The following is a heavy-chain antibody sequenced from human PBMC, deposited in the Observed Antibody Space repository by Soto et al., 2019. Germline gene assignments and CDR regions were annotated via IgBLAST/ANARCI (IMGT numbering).Heavy chain of an antibody. V-gene: IGHV3-30*18. J-gene: IGHJ4*02. D-gene: IGHD3-22*01. CDR1: GFTFSSYG. Sequence: GGSLRLSCAASGFTFSSYGMHWVRQAPGKGLEWVAVISYDGSNKYYADSVKGRFTISRDNSKNTLYLQMNSLRAEDTAAYYCAKEYDSSGYYYDYWGQGTLVTGSS. CDR3: AKEYDSSGYYYDY. CDR2: ISYDGSNK.